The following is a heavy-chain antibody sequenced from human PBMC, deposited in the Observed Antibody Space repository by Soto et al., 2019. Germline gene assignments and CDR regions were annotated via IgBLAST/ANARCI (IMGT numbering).Heavy chain of an antibody. CDR3: ARCNGDYGLDY. V-gene: IGHV3-33*01. Sequence: QVQLVESGGGVVQPGRSLRLSCAASGFTFSSYGMHWVRQAPGKGLEWVAVIWYDGSNKYYADSVKGRFTISRDNSKNKMYLQMSRLRAEETAVYYCARCNGDYGLDYWGQGTLVTVSS. CDR2: IWYDGSNK. J-gene: IGHJ4*02. D-gene: IGHD4-17*01. CDR1: GFTFSSYG.